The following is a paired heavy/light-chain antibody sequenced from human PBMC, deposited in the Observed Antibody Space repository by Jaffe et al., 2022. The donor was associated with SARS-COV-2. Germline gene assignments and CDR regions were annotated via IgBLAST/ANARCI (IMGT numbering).Heavy chain of an antibody. V-gene: IGHV1-46*01. Sequence: QVQLVQSGAEVKKPGASVKVFCKASGYTFTTDYMHWVRQAPGQGLEWMGIINPSGGSTNYAQKFQGRVTMTRDTSTSTVYMELSSLRSEDTAVYYCARERRATATRRGWFDPWGQGTLVTVSS. CDR3: ARERRATATRRGWFDP. J-gene: IGHJ5*02. D-gene: IGHD4-17*01. CDR2: INPSGGST. CDR1: GYTFTTDY.
Light chain of an antibody. V-gene: IGKV4-1*01. CDR3: QQYYSTPHT. J-gene: IGKJ2*01. Sequence: DIVMTQSPDSLAVSLGERATINCKSSQSLLYSSNNKNYLAWYQHKPGQPPKLLIYWASTRESGVPDRFSGSGSGTDFTLTISSLQAEDVAVYFCQQYYSTPHTFGQGTKLEIK. CDR1: QSLLYSSNNKNY. CDR2: WAS.